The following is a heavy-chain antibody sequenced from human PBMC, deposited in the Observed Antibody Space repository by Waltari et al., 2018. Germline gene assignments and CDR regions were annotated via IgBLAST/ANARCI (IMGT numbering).Heavy chain of an antibody. CDR3: ASIFSDYGDY. V-gene: IGHV4-38-2*02. J-gene: IGHJ4*02. CDR1: GYSISSGYY. CDR2: IYHSGST. Sequence: QVQLQESGPGLVKPSETLSLTCTVSGYSISSGYYWGWIRQPPGKGLEWIGSIYHSGSTYYNPSLKSRVTISVDTSKNQFSLKLSSVTAADTAVYYCASIFSDYGDYWGQGTLVTVSS.